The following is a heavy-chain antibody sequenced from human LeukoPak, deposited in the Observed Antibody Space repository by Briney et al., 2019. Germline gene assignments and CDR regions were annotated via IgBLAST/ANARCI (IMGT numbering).Heavy chain of an antibody. CDR1: GYTFTGNH. V-gene: IGHV1-2*02. J-gene: IGHJ3*02. D-gene: IGHD3-10*01. Sequence: GASVKLSCKASGYTFTGNHMYWVRQAPGQGLECMGWISPNTGDTNYAQKFQGRVTMTRDTYISTAYMELSRLTSDDTAVYYCAREVGINAFDIWGQGTMVTVSS. CDR2: ISPNTGDT. CDR3: AREVGINAFDI.